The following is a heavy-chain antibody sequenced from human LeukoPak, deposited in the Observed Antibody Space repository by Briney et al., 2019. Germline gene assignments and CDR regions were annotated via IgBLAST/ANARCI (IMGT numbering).Heavy chain of an antibody. J-gene: IGHJ4*02. D-gene: IGHD2-15*01. CDR2: INPNSGGT. CDR3: ARMGVVVAAGGF. Sequence: GASVRVSCKASGYTFTGCFMHWARQAPGQGLEWMGRINPNSGGTNYAQKFQGRVTMTRDTSISTAYMELSRLRSDDTAVYYCARMGVVVAAGGFWGQGTLVTVFS. CDR1: GYTFTGCF. V-gene: IGHV1-2*06.